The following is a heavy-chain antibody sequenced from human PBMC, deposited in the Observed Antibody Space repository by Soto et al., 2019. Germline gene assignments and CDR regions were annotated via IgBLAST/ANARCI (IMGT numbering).Heavy chain of an antibody. CDR1: GYTFTSYG. J-gene: IGHJ4*02. D-gene: IGHD6-13*01. CDR3: ARDLGQQLFDY. V-gene: IGHV1-18*01. Sequence: QVQLVQSGAEVKKPGASVKVSCKASGYTFTSYGISWVRQAPGQGLEWMGWISGHNGNKKYAQKLQGRVSMTTDTSTSSAYMELRSLRSDDTAVYYCARDLGQQLFDYWGQGTLVTVSS. CDR2: ISGHNGNK.